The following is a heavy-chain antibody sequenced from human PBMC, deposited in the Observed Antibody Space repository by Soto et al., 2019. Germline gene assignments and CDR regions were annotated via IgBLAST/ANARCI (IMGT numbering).Heavy chain of an antibody. D-gene: IGHD3-22*01. V-gene: IGHV5-51*01. CDR1: GYSFTSYW. CDR2: IYPGDSDT. Sequence: PGESLKISCKGSGYSFTSYWIGWVRQMPGKGLEWMGIIYPGDSDTRYSPSFQGQVTISADKSISTAYLQWSSLKASDTAMYYCARHRFGSSGHNWFDPWGQGTLVTVSS. J-gene: IGHJ5*02. CDR3: ARHRFGSSGHNWFDP.